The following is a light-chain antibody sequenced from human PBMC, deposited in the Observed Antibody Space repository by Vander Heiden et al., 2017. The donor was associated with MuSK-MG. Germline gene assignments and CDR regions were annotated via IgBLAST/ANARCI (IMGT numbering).Light chain of an antibody. CDR1: HDIDNS. V-gene: IGKV1-33*01. CDR2: DAS. CDR3: QQSGKLPPT. J-gene: IGKJ4*01. Sequence: DIQMTQAPSSLSASVGDRVTITCQASHDIDNSLNWFQHKPGEVPNLLIYDASTLQSGVPSRFSGSGSGTDFTFTISSLQPEDIATYFCQQSGKLPPTFGGGTKVEIK.